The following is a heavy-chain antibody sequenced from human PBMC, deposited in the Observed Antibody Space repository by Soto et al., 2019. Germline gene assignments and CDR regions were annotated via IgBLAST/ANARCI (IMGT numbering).Heavy chain of an antibody. V-gene: IGHV4-39*01. CDR1: GGSVTNSSYY. J-gene: IGHJ4*02. CDR3: LSQRTTVLTQAYFDY. CDR2: VYYRGRS. D-gene: IGHD4-4*01. Sequence: SETLSLTWTVSGGSVTNSSYYWGWIRQSPGKGLEWIGSVYYRGRSYSKSSVKSRVTISVDTSKNQFSLNLNSVTASDTAVYFCLSQRTTVLTQAYFDYWGPRALVTVSS.